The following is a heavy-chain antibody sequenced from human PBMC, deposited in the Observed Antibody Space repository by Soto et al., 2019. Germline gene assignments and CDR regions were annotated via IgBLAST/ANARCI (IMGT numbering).Heavy chain of an antibody. D-gene: IGHD4-17*01. CDR2: INPSGGST. J-gene: IGHJ4*02. Sequence: GASVKVSCKASGYTFTSYYMHWVRQAPGQGLEWMGIINPSGGSTSYAQKFQGRVTMTRDTSTSTVYMELSSLRSEDTAVYYCARVHGDYALSATFDYWGQGTLVTVSS. CDR3: ARVHGDYALSATFDY. V-gene: IGHV1-46*01. CDR1: GYTFTSYY.